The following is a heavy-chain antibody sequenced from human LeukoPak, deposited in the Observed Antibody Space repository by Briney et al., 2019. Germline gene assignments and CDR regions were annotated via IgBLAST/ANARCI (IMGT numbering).Heavy chain of an antibody. V-gene: IGHV4-39*01. CDR1: GGSISSSSYY. CDR3: ARMIGDDAFDI. Sequence: KPSETLSLTCTVSGGSISSSSYYWDWIRQPPGKGLEWIGTIYYSGTTYYNPSLKSRVTISVDTSRNQFPLKLSSVTATDTAVYYCARMIGDDAFDIWGQGTMVTVSS. CDR2: IYYSGTT. J-gene: IGHJ3*02. D-gene: IGHD3-22*01.